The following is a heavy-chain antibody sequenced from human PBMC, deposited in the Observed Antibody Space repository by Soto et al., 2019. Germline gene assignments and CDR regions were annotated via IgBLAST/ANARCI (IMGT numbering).Heavy chain of an antibody. D-gene: IGHD6-13*01. CDR1: GFTFSSYG. CDR2: TSYDGSNK. Sequence: PGGSLRLSCAASGFTFSSYGMHWVRQAPGKGLEWVAVTSYDGSNKYYADSVKGRFTISRDNSKNTLYLQMNSLRAEDTAVYYCAKDGSYSSSWYDYWGQGTLVTVSS. J-gene: IGHJ4*02. V-gene: IGHV3-30*18. CDR3: AKDGSYSSSWYDY.